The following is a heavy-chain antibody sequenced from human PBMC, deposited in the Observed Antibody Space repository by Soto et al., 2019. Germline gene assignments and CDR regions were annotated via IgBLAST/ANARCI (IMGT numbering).Heavy chain of an antibody. CDR1: GGSISSYY. CDR3: SRVGPLRNLDD. V-gene: IGHV4-59*01. Sequence: SETLSLTCTVSGGSISSYYWSWIRQPPGKGLEWIGYIYYSGSTNYNPSLKSRVTISVDTSKNQFSLKLSSVTAADTAVDYCSRVGPLRNLDDWGQGTLVTVSS. CDR2: IYYSGST. J-gene: IGHJ4*02.